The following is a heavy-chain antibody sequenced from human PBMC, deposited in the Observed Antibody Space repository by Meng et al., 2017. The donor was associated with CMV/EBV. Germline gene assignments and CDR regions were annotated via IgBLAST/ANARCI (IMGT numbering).Heavy chain of an antibody. V-gene: IGHV4-28*01. CDR1: GYSSSSSNW. CDR2: VYYSGST. J-gene: IGHJ5*02. Sequence: SGYSSSSSNWWGWNRQPPGKGLEWIGYVYYSGSTYYNPSLKSRVTMSVDTSKNQFSLKLSSVTAVDTAVYYCARLGSSSSWVLGWFDPWGQGTLVTVSS. CDR3: ARLGSSSSWVLGWFDP. D-gene: IGHD6-6*01.